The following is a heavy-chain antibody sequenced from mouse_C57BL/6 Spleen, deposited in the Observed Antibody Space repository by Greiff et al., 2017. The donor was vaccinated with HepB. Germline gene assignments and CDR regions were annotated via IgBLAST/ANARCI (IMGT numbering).Heavy chain of an antibody. CDR3: AKHYGSSLFAY. D-gene: IGHD1-1*01. CDR1: GYTFTSYW. J-gene: IGHJ3*01. V-gene: IGHV1-55*01. Sequence: VQLQQPGAELVKPGASVKMSCKASGYTFTSYWITWVKQRPGQGLEWIGDIYPGSGSTNYNEKLKSKATLTVDTSSSTAYMQLSSLTSEDAAVYYCAKHYGSSLFAYWGQGTLVTVSA. CDR2: IYPGSGST.